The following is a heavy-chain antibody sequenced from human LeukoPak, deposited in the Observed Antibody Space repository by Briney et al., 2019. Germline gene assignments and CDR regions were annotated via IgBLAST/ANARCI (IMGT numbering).Heavy chain of an antibody. D-gene: IGHD3-22*01. CDR1: GFTFSSYG. CDR3: AKVWGAYYYDSSGYYYYYYYMDV. CDR2: IRYDGSNK. J-gene: IGHJ6*03. V-gene: IGHV3-30*02. Sequence: GGSLRLSCAASGFTFSSYGMHWVRQAPGKGLEWVAFIRYDGSNKYYADSVKGRFTISRDDSKNTLYLQMNSLRAEDTAVYYCAKVWGAYYYDSSGYYYYYYYMDVWGKGTTVTVSS.